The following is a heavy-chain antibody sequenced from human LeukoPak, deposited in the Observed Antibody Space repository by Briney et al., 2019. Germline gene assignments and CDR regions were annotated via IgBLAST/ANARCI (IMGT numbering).Heavy chain of an antibody. CDR1: GYTFTSYY. CDR3: ARKQYGTGIAAAGPSQPFYDAFDI. J-gene: IGHJ3*02. Sequence: GASVKVSCKASGYTFTSYYMHWVRQAPGQGLEWMGIINPNSGGTNYAQKFQGRVTMTRDTSISTAYMELSRLRSDDTAVYYCARKQYGTGIAAAGPSQPFYDAFDIWGQGTMVTVSS. V-gene: IGHV1-2*02. CDR2: INPNSGGT. D-gene: IGHD6-13*01.